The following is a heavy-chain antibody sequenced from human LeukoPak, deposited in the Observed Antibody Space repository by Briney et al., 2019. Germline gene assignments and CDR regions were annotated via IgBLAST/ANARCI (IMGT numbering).Heavy chain of an antibody. CDR1: GYSFTTYW. D-gene: IGHD3-10*01. Sequence: GESLKIYCKGSGYSFTTYWIGWVRQMPGKGLEWMGIIYPGDSDTRYSPSFLGQVTFSADKSISTAYLQWSTLKASDTAMYYCARRPTQEPYYFDYWGLGTLVTVSS. V-gene: IGHV5-51*01. CDR3: ARRPTQEPYYFDY. J-gene: IGHJ4*01. CDR2: IYPGDSDT.